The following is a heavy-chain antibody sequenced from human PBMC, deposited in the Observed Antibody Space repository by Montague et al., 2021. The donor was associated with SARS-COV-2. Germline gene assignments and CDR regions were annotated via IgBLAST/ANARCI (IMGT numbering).Heavy chain of an antibody. Sequence: SLRLSCAASGFIFSSYAMHWVRQAPGKGLEWVAVISYDGSNKYYADSVKGRFTISRDNSKNTLYLQMNSLRAEDTAVYYCLGELSLSLDYWDQGTLVTVSS. V-gene: IGHV3-30-3*01. CDR2: ISYDGSNK. CDR1: GFIFSSYA. D-gene: IGHD3-16*02. CDR3: LGELSLSLDY. J-gene: IGHJ4*02.